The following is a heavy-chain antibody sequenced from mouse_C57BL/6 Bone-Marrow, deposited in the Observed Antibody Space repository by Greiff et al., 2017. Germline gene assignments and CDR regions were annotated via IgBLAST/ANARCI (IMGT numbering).Heavy chain of an antibody. V-gene: IGHV1-55*01. CDR1: GYTFTSYW. D-gene: IGHD1-1*01. J-gene: IGHJ2*01. CDR3: ARWGRYYGSDD. CDR2: IYPGSGST. Sequence: QVQLQQPGAELVKPGASVKMSCKASGYTFTSYWITWVKQRPGQGLEWIGDIYPGSGSTNYNEKFKGKATLTVDTSSSTAYMQLSSLTSEDSAVYYCARWGRYYGSDDWGQGTTLTVSS.